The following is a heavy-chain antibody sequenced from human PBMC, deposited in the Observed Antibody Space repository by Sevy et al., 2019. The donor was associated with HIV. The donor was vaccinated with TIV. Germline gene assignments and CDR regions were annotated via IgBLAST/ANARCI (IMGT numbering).Heavy chain of an antibody. CDR2: VNHSGST. Sequence: SETLSLTCVVYGGSFSGYFWSWIRQPPGKGLEWIGEVNHSGSTNYSPSLKSRVTISVDTSKNQFSRKLSSVTAAETAVYYCAREGGDYDILTGYSPRYGMDVWGQGTTVTVSS. D-gene: IGHD3-9*01. CDR3: AREGGDYDILTGYSPRYGMDV. J-gene: IGHJ6*02. CDR1: GGSFSGYF. V-gene: IGHV4-34*01.